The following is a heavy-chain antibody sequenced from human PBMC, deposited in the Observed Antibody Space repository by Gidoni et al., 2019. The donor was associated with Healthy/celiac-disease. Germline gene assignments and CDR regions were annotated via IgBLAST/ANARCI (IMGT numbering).Heavy chain of an antibody. CDR1: GYTFTTFT. D-gene: IGHD3-22*01. CDR2: LSAYNGNT. J-gene: IGHJ4*02. V-gene: IGHV1-18*01. CDR3: ARPPSPLPRSGYPFDY. Sequence: QVQLVQSGAEVKKPGASVKGSCKASGYTFTTFTISWVRQAPGPGLVWMGWLSAYNGNTNHAQKFPGRVTMTTDTATSTAYMELRSLRSDDTAVYYCARPPSPLPRSGYPFDYWVQVPLVTVSS.